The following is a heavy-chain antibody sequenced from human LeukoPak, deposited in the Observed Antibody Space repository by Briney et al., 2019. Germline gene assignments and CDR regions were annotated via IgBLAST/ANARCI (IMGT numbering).Heavy chain of an antibody. V-gene: IGHV5-51*01. Sequence: GESLKISCKGSGYSFTSYWIGWVRQMPGKGLEWMGIIYPGDSDTRYSPSFQGQVTISADKSISTAYLQRSSLKASDTAMYYCARRPVRGYSYGPFDYWGQGTLVTVSS. J-gene: IGHJ4*02. CDR2: IYPGDSDT. CDR1: GYSFTSYW. D-gene: IGHD5-18*01. CDR3: ARRPVRGYSYGPFDY.